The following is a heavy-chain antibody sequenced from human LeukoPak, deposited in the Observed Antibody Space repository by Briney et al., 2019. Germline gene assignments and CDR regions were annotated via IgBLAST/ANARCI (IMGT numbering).Heavy chain of an antibody. CDR3: ARVRRSSGSYYGIFDY. V-gene: IGHV1-8*03. Sequence: ASVKVSCKASGYTFTSYDINWVRQATGQGLEWMGWMNPNSGNTGYAQKFQGRVAITRNTSISTAYMELSSLRSEDTAVYYCARVRRSSGSYYGIFDYWGQGTLVTVSS. D-gene: IGHD1-26*01. J-gene: IGHJ4*02. CDR1: GYTFTSYD. CDR2: MNPNSGNT.